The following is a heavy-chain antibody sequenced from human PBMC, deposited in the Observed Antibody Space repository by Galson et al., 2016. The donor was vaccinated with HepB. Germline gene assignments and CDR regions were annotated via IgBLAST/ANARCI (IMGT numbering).Heavy chain of an antibody. CDR3: ARVVSGSYLADFDY. D-gene: IGHD1-26*01. Sequence: SLRLSCAASGFTFSSYWMHWVRQAPGKGLVWVSRIKSDGSSTTYADSVKGRFTVSRDNAKNTLYLQMNSLRDEDTAVYYCARVVSGSYLADFDYWGQGTLVTVSS. V-gene: IGHV3-74*01. J-gene: IGHJ4*02. CDR2: IKSDGSST. CDR1: GFTFSSYW.